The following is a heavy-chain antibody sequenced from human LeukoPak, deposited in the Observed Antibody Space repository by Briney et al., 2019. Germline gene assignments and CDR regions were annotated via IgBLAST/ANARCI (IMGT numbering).Heavy chain of an antibody. CDR2: IYSGGST. V-gene: IGHV3-66*04. D-gene: IGHD3-10*01. CDR1: GFTFSSYS. J-gene: IGHJ4*02. Sequence: PGGSLRLSCAASGFTFSSYSMNWVRQAPGKGLEWVSVIYSGGSTYYADSVKGRFTISRDNSKNTLYLQMNSLRAEDTAVYYCARLHYGSGGGYDYWGQGTLVTVSS. CDR3: ARLHYGSGGGYDY.